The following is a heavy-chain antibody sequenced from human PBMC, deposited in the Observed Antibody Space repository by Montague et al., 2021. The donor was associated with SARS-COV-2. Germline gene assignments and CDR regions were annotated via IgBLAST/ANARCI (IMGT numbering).Heavy chain of an antibody. J-gene: IGHJ4*02. CDR1: GGSISSYHHY. CDR2: MYYSGST. CDR3: GRVSLSATSSPLDC. D-gene: IGHD2-15*01. Sequence: SETLSLTCTVSGGSISSYHHYWGWIRQPPGKGLEWIGAMYYSGSTCLNPSLKSRVTISVDTSKNQLSLNLRSVTAADTAVYFCGRVSLSATSSPLDCWGPGTLVTVSS. V-gene: IGHV4-39*07.